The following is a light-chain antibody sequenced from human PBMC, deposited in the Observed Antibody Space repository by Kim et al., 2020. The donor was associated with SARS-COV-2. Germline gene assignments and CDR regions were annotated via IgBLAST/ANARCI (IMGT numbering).Light chain of an antibody. CDR2: KTS. J-gene: IGKJ2*01. Sequence: SASLGDRVTITCRASQSIGNWLAWYQQKPGEAPKLVIYKTSTLDSGVPSRFSGSGSGTDFTLTISSLQPDDFATYYCQRYDTVEYTFGQGTKLEI. V-gene: IGKV1-5*03. CDR3: QRYDTVEYT. CDR1: QSIGNW.